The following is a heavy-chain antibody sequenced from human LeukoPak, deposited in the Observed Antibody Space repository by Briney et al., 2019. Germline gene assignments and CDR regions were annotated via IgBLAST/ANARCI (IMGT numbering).Heavy chain of an antibody. V-gene: IGHV4-34*01. CDR2: INHSGST. J-gene: IGHJ4*02. D-gene: IGHD1-1*01. CDR1: GGSFSGYY. CDR3: ARVASQGTNY. Sequence: SETLSLTCAVYGGSFSGYYWSWIRQPPGKGLEWIGEINHSGSTNYNPSLKSRVTISVDTSKNQFSLKLSSVTAADTAVYYCARVASQGTNYWGQGTLVTVSS.